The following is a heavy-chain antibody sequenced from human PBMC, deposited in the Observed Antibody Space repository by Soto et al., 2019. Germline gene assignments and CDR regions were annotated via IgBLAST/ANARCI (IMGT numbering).Heavy chain of an antibody. V-gene: IGHV4-61*01. Sequence: QVQLQESGPGLVKPSETLSLTCTVSGGSVSSGSYYWSWIRQPPGKGLEWIGYIYYSGSTNYNPPLKSRVTISVDTSKNQFSLKLSSVTAADTAVYYCARSAAGPNWFDPWGQGTLVTVSS. D-gene: IGHD6-13*01. CDR1: GGSVSSGSYY. CDR3: ARSAAGPNWFDP. CDR2: IYYSGST. J-gene: IGHJ5*02.